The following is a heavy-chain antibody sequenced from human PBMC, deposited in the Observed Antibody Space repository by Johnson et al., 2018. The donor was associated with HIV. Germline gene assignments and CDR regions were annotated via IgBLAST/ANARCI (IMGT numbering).Heavy chain of an antibody. CDR3: TTDQGSHDI. CDR1: GFTFSDYY. V-gene: IGHV3-11*01. Sequence: QVQLVESGVGVVQPGRSLRLSCAASGFTFSDYYMSWIRQAPGKGLEWVSYISSSGSTIYYADSVKGRFTISRDNAKNSLYLQMNNLKTEDTAVYYCTTDQGSHDIWGQGTMVTVSS. J-gene: IGHJ3*02. CDR2: ISSSGSTI.